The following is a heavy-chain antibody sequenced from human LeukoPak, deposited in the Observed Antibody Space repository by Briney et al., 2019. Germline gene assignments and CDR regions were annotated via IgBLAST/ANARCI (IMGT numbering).Heavy chain of an antibody. CDR2: IYYSGST. D-gene: IGHD5-24*01. Sequence: SETLSLTCTVSGGSISSYYWSWIRQPPGKGLEWIGYIYYSGSTNYNPSPKSRVTISVDTSKNQFSLKLSSVTAADTAVYYCARVTLEVEMATDGYFDYWGQGTLVTVSS. V-gene: IGHV4-59*01. CDR1: GGSISSYY. J-gene: IGHJ4*02. CDR3: ARVTLEVEMATDGYFDY.